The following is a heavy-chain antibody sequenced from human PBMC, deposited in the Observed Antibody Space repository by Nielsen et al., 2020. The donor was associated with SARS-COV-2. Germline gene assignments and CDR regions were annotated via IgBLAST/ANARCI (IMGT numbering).Heavy chain of an antibody. CDR3: ARYSTGWFSGLYWFDP. Sequence: ASVKVSCKASGYTFTKYGISWVRQAPGQGLEWMGWISGHNGDTYYAQKVQDRLTLTADSSTSTAFLELTSLTSDDTAVYYCARYSTGWFSGLYWFDPWGQETLVTVST. J-gene: IGHJ5*02. CDR1: GYTFTKYG. CDR2: ISGHNGDT. V-gene: IGHV1-18*04. D-gene: IGHD2-2*01.